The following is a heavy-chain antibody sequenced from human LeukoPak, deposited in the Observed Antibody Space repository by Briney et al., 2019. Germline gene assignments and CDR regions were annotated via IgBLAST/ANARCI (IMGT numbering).Heavy chain of an antibody. V-gene: IGHV3-23*01. J-gene: IGHJ6*02. CDR3: AKGGYCSSTSCPPYYYYYGMDV. CDR2: ISGSGGST. CDR1: GFTFNNYA. D-gene: IGHD2-2*01. Sequence: GGSLRLSCAASGFTFNNYAMSWVRQAPGKGLEWVSAISGSGGSTYYADSVKGRFTISRDNSKNTLYLQMNSLRAEDTAVYYCAKGGYCSSTSCPPYYYYYGMDVWGQGTTVTVSS.